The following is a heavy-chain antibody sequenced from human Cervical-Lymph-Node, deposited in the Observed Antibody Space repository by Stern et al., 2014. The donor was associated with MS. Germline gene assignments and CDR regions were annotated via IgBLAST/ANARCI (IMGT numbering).Heavy chain of an antibody. D-gene: IGHD5-12*01. Sequence: QVTLKESGPTLVKPTQTLTLTCTFSGFSLNTPGRGGGWIRQPPGKALEWLALIYWNDDKYYRPSLKTRLTISKDTSKKQVVLTMTNMDPVDTATYYCAHSLVAVDEFDFWGQGTLVAVSS. J-gene: IGHJ4*02. CDR2: IYWNDDK. V-gene: IGHV2-5*01. CDR1: GFSLNTPGRG. CDR3: AHSLVAVDEFDF.